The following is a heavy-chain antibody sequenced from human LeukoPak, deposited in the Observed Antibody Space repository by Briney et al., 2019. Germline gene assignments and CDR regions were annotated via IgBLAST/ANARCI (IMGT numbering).Heavy chain of an antibody. Sequence: GGSLRLSCAASGFTFSSYGMHWVRQAPGKGLEWVAVISYDGSNKYYADSVKGRFTISRDNSKNTLYLQMNSLRAEDTAVYYCAKSAAAGSWDWFDPWGQGTLVTVSS. V-gene: IGHV3-30*18. CDR3: AKSAAAGSWDWFDP. CDR2: ISYDGSNK. CDR1: GFTFSSYG. D-gene: IGHD6-13*01. J-gene: IGHJ5*02.